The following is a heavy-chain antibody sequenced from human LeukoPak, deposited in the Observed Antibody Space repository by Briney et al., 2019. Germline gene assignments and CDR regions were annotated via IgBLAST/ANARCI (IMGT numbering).Heavy chain of an antibody. J-gene: IGHJ4*02. CDR3: ARDPYSSSWYGQLDY. CDR2: IGYDGSNK. D-gene: IGHD6-13*01. Sequence: GALRLSCAASGFTFSSYGMHWVRQAPGKGLEWVAVIGYDGSNKYYADSVKGRFTISRDNSKNTLYLQMNSLRAEDTAVYYCARDPYSSSWYGQLDYWGQGTLVTVSS. CDR1: GFTFSSYG. V-gene: IGHV3-33*01.